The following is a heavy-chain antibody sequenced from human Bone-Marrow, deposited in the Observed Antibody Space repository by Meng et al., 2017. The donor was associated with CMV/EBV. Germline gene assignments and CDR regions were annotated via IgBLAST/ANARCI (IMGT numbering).Heavy chain of an antibody. Sequence: SETLSLTCTVSGGSISSSSYYWGWIRQPPGKGLEWIGSIYYSGSTYYNPSLKSRVTISVDTSKNQFSLKLSSVTAADTAVYYCARHGFGVPWGWFDPWGHGARVTGSS. CDR1: GGSISSSSYY. D-gene: IGHD3-3*01. CDR2: IYYSGST. V-gene: IGHV4-39*01. J-gene: IGHJ5*02. CDR3: ARHGFGVPWGWFDP.